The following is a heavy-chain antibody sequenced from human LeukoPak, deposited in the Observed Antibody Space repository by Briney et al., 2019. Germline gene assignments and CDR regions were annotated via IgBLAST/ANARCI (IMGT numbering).Heavy chain of an antibody. V-gene: IGHV4-34*01. CDR2: ISHSGGT. Sequence: SETLSLTCAVYGGSFSGYYWSWIRQPPGKGLEWIGEISHSGGTNYNPSLKSRVTISVDTSKNQFSLKLSSVTAADTAVYYCARIVVVPAAIFPYYYYYMDVWGKGTTVTVSS. J-gene: IGHJ6*03. CDR3: ARIVVVPAAIFPYYYYYMDV. CDR1: GGSFSGYY. D-gene: IGHD2-2*02.